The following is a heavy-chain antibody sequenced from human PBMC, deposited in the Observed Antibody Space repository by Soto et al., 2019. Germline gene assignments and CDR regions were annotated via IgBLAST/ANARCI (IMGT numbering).Heavy chain of an antibody. D-gene: IGHD1-26*01. CDR1: GYTFTSYW. CDR2: IYPGGSDT. J-gene: IGHJ4*02. Sequence: GESLKISCKGSGYTFTSYWIGWVRQTPGKGLEWIGLIYPGGSDTRYSPSFQGQVTISADKSASTAYLQWSSLKASDTALYYCATRANSHAYFHFWGQGTLVTVSS. V-gene: IGHV5-51*01. CDR3: ATRANSHAYFHF.